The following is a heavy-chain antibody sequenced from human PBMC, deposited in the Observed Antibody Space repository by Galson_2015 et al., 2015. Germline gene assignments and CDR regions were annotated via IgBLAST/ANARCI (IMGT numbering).Heavy chain of an antibody. V-gene: IGHV4-59*01. CDR2: IYYSGST. CDR1: SGSISSYY. J-gene: IGHJ4*02. D-gene: IGHD3-22*01. CDR3: AREGYYDSSGYYPIAY. Sequence: TLSLTCTVSSGSISSYYWSWIRQPPGKGLEWIGYIYYSGSTNYNPSLKSRVTISVDTSKNQFSLKLSSVTAADTAVYYCAREGYYDSSGYYPIAYWGQGTLVTVSS.